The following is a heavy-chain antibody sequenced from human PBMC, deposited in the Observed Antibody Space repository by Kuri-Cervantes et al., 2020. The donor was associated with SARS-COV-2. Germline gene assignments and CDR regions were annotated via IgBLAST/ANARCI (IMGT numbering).Heavy chain of an antibody. D-gene: IGHD3-10*01. Sequence: GESLKISCAASGFTFSSYWMSWVRQAPGKGLEWVSYISSSSSTIYYADSVKGRFTISRDNAKNSLYLQMNSLRAEDTAVYYCAREGEEYFDLWGRGTLVTVSS. CDR1: GFTFSSYW. V-gene: IGHV3-48*01. CDR2: ISSSSSTI. J-gene: IGHJ2*01. CDR3: AREGEEYFDL.